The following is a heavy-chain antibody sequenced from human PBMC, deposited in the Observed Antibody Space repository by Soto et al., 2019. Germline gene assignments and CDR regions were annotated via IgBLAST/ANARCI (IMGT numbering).Heavy chain of an antibody. CDR2: IYHSGST. Sequence: QVQLQESGPGLVKPSGTLSLTCAVSGGSISSSNWWSWVRQPPGKGLEWIGEIYHSGSTNYNPSLKSRVTIXXDXSXFQFSLKLSSVTAADTAVYYCASRCPVCYHYYGMDVWGQGTTVTVSS. J-gene: IGHJ6*02. CDR1: GGSISSSNW. D-gene: IGHD1-1*01. V-gene: IGHV4-4*02. CDR3: ASRCPVCYHYYGMDV.